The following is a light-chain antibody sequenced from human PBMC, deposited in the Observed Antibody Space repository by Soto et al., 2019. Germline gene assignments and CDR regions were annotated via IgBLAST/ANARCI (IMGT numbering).Light chain of an antibody. Sequence: QSALTQPASVSGSPGQSITISCTRTSSDVGGYNYVSWYQQHPGKAPKLMIYDVSNRPSGVSYRFSGSKSGNTASLTISGLQAEDEADYYCSSYTSSSVVFGGGTKVTVL. CDR1: SSDVGGYNY. J-gene: IGLJ2*01. CDR3: SSYTSSSVV. V-gene: IGLV2-14*01. CDR2: DVS.